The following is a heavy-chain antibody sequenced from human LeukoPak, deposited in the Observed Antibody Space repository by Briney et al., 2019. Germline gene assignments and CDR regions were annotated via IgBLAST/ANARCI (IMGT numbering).Heavy chain of an antibody. CDR1: GFSFSTYG. V-gene: IGHV3-23*01. D-gene: IGHD3-16*01. Sequence: GGSLRLSCAASGFSFSTYGMRWVRPAPGEGLDWVSAISGSAAGGGTYYADSVKGRFTIARDSSQNALYLQMSSLRAEDTAVYYCAKTRGHDMDVWGQGTTVIVSS. CDR3: AKTRGHDMDV. J-gene: IGHJ6*02. CDR2: ISGSAAGGGT.